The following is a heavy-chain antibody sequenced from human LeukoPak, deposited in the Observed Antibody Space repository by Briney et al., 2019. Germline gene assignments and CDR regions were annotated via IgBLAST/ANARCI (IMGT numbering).Heavy chain of an antibody. Sequence: SETLSLTCAVYGGSFSGYYWSWIRQPPGKGLEWIGEMNHSGSTSYNRSLKSRVTISVDTSKNKFSLKLSTVSAADTAVYYCARVGWFGELSDLGAIPTREFDHWGQGTLVTVSS. V-gene: IGHV4-34*01. D-gene: IGHD3-10*01. J-gene: IGHJ5*02. CDR1: GGSFSGYY. CDR2: MNHSGST. CDR3: ARVGWFGELSDLGAIPTREFDH.